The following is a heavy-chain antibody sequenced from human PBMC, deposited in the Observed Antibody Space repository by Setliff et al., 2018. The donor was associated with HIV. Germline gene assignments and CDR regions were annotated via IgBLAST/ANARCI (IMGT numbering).Heavy chain of an antibody. V-gene: IGHV3-66*02. CDR1: GFNVRTNY. Sequence: QPGGSLRLSCAVSGFNVRTNYMNWVRQAPGKGLGWVSVFYSGGNTYYADSVEGRFTISRDNSENTVYLQMDSLRPEDTAVYYCARQAYSINMVRGVIAPHFYYYMDVWGKGTTVTVSS. J-gene: IGHJ6*03. CDR2: FYSGGNT. D-gene: IGHD3-10*01. CDR3: ARQAYSINMVRGVIAPHFYYYMDV.